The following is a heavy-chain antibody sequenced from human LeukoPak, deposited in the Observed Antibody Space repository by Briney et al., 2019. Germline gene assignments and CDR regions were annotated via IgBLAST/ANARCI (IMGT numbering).Heavy chain of an antibody. J-gene: IGHJ4*02. CDR3: AKQQDSLFDY. V-gene: IGHV3-48*01. D-gene: IGHD3-22*01. Sequence: PGGSLRLSCAASGFTFSSYSMNWVRQAPGKGLEWVSYISSSSSTIYYADSVKGRFTISRDNSKNTLYLQMNSLRAEDTAVYYCAKQQDSLFDYWGQGTLVTVSS. CDR2: ISSSSSTI. CDR1: GFTFSSYS.